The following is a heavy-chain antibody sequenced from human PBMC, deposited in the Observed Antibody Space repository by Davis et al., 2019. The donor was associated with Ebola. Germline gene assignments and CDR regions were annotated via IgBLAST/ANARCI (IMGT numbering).Heavy chain of an antibody. CDR1: GFTFSSYS. V-gene: IGHV4-34*01. J-gene: IGHJ4*02. D-gene: IGHD6-6*01. CDR2: INHSGST. CDR3: ARGYGSSSVY. Sequence: ESLKISCAASGFTFSSYSMNWVRQPPGKGLEWIGEINHSGSTNYNPSLKSRVTISVDTSRNQFSLKLSSVTAADTAVYYCARGYGSSSVYWGQGTLVTVSS.